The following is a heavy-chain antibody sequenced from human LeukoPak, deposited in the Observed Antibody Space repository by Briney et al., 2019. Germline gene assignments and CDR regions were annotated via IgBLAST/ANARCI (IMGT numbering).Heavy chain of an antibody. CDR1: GLSFRDAA. V-gene: IGHV3-23*01. D-gene: IGHD2-2*02. CDR3: AKDIPLST. CDR2: ISSSGNNA. Sequence: GGSLRLTCAVSGLSFRDAAMTWVRQAPGKGLEWVSLISSSGNNAYYADSVKGRFTISRDSSKNTLSLQMNSLRVEDTAIYYCAKDIPLSTWGLGTMVTVSS. J-gene: IGHJ3*01.